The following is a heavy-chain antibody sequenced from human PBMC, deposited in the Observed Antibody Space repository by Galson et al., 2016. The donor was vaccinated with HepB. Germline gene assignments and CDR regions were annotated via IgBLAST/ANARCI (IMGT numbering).Heavy chain of an antibody. CDR2: ISHDGSST. V-gene: IGHV3-30-3*01. CDR1: GVKFSTFA. Sequence: SLRLSCAVSGVKFSTFAFHWVRQAPVKGLEWVAVISHDGSSTYYTDSVKGRFTISRDDSKNTLSLQMSSLRPEDTAVYYCASGGPQLPQSFGMGPWGKGTAVTVSS. J-gene: IGHJ6*04. CDR3: ASGGPQLPQSFGMGP. D-gene: IGHD2-2*01.